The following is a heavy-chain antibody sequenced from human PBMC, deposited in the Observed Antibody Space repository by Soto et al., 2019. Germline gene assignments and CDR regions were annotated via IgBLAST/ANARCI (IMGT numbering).Heavy chain of an antibody. V-gene: IGHV3-30*03. CDR3: ARATSPRGYYYFAMDV. D-gene: IGHD3-10*01. CDR1: GFSYRSYG. J-gene: IGHJ6*02. CDR2: ISNGGSEK. Sequence: QVQLVESGGGVVQPGGSLRLSCAASGFSYRSYGMHWVRQAPGKGLEWVAVISNGGSEKYYADSVKSRFTISRDNSRNTLLLQMDSLRAEDTAVYYCARATSPRGYYYFAMDVWGQGTTVTVSS.